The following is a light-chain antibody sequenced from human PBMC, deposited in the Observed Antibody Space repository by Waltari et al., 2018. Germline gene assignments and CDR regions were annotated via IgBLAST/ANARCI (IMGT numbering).Light chain of an antibody. CDR3: AVWDDSLGGV. CDR2: NDN. V-gene: IGLV1-44*01. CDR1: NSNIGGNS. Sequence: QSVLTQPPSVSGTPGQRVTISCSGSNSNIGGNSVNWYQQLPGTAPKLLIFNDNRGPSGVPDRFSASKSGTSASLAITGLQSEDDAYYYCAVWDDSLGGVFGGGTKLTVL. J-gene: IGLJ3*02.